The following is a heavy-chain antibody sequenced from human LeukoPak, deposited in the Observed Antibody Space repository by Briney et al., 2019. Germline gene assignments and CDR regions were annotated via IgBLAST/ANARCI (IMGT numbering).Heavy chain of an antibody. Sequence: ASVKVSCKASGGTFSSYAISWVRQAPGQGLEWMGGIIPIFGTANYAQKFQGRVTITTDESTSTAYMELSSLRSEDTAVYYCVRVRVGLVVKDYYMDVWGKGTTVTVSS. CDR3: VRVRVGLVVKDYYMDV. CDR1: GGTFSSYA. V-gene: IGHV1-69*05. D-gene: IGHD3-22*01. CDR2: IIPIFGTA. J-gene: IGHJ6*03.